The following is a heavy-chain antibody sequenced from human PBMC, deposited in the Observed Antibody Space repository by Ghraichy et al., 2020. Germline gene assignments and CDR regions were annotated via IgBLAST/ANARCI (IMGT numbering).Heavy chain of an antibody. CDR1: GFTVSSNH. Sequence: GESLNISCVASGFTVSSNHMSWVRQAPGKGLEWVSVIYSVGTTYYADSVKGRFTISRDNSNNTLYVQMNSLRAEDTAVYYCARDTYGAFDIWGQGTVVAVSS. J-gene: IGHJ3*02. V-gene: IGHV3-53*01. CDR2: IYSVGTT. D-gene: IGHD4-17*01. CDR3: ARDTYGAFDI.